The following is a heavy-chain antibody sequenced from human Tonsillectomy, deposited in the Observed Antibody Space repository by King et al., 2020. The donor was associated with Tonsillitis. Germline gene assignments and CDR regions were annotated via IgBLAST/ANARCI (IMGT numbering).Heavy chain of an antibody. J-gene: IGHJ4*02. Sequence: VQLVESGGGLVQPGGSLRLSCAASGFTLSSYAMSWVRQAPGKGLEWVSAISGSGGSTYYADSVKGRFTISRDNSKNTLYLQMNSLRAEDTAVYYCAKDYYDILTGYSTADYWGQGTLVTVSS. V-gene: IGHV3-23*04. D-gene: IGHD3-9*01. CDR1: GFTLSSYA. CDR3: AKDYYDILTGYSTADY. CDR2: ISGSGGST.